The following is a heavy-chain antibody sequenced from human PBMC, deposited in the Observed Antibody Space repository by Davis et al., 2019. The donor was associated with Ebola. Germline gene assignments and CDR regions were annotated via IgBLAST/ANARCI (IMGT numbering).Heavy chain of an antibody. D-gene: IGHD2-2*01. CDR1: GFTFSSYG. CDR2: ISYDGSNK. V-gene: IGHV3-30*03. Sequence: GESLKISCAASGFTFSSYGMHWVRQAPGKGLEWVAVISYDGSNKYYADSVKGRFTISRDNSKNTLYLQMNSLRAEDTAVYYCARLPAASPYYYGMDVWGQGTTVTVSS. J-gene: IGHJ6*02. CDR3: ARLPAASPYYYGMDV.